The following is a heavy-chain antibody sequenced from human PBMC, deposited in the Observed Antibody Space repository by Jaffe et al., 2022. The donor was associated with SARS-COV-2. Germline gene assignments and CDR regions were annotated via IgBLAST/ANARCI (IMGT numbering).Heavy chain of an antibody. D-gene: IGHD6-19*01. CDR3: ARVSGIAVAGVYYYYMDV. CDR1: GYTFTSYA. V-gene: IGHV1-3*01. J-gene: IGHJ6*03. Sequence: QVQLVQSGAEVKKPGASVKVSCKASGYTFTSYAMHWVRQAPGQRLEWMGWINAGNGNTKYSQKFQGRVTITRDTSASTAYMELSSLRSEDTAVYYCARVSGIAVAGVYYYYMDVWGKGTTVTVSS. CDR2: INAGNGNT.